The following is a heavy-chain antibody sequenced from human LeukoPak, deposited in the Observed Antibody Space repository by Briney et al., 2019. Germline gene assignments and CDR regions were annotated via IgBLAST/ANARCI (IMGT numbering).Heavy chain of an antibody. Sequence: SQTLSLTCTVSGGSISSGDYYWRWIRQPPGKGLEWIGYIYYSGSTYYNPSLKSRITISVDTSKNQFSLKLSSVTAADTAVYYCASSIVVVPAAIRRWGQGTLVTVSS. J-gene: IGHJ4*02. CDR1: GGSISSGDYY. D-gene: IGHD2-2*02. CDR3: ASSIVVVPAAIRR. CDR2: IYYSGST. V-gene: IGHV4-30-4*08.